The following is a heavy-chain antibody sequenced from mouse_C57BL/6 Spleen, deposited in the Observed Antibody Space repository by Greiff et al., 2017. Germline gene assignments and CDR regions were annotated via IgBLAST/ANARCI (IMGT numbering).Heavy chain of an antibody. J-gene: IGHJ3*01. CDR1: GYAFSSYW. CDR3: ARSSIYYDYEGFAY. V-gene: IGHV1-80*01. CDR2: IYPGDGDT. Sequence: QVQLQQSGAELVKPGASVKISCKASGYAFSSYWMNWVKQRPGKGLEWIGQIYPGDGDTNYNGKFKGKATLTADKSSSTAYMQLSSLTSEDSAVYFCARSSIYYDYEGFAYWGQGTLVTVSA. D-gene: IGHD2-4*01.